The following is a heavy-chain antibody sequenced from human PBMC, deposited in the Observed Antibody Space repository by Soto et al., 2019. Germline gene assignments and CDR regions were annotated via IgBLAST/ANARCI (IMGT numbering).Heavy chain of an antibody. Sequence: QVHLVQSGTEVKKPGASVKVSCKASGYTFTTYGFSWVRQAPGQGLEWMGWISAYNGKTNYAQKVQGRVTLTTDASTNTAYMELKSLTSDDTAVYYCVGDERYSSAWTGDSFEIWGQGTMVTVSS. CDR3: VGDERYSSAWTGDSFEI. CDR2: ISAYNGKT. J-gene: IGHJ3*02. V-gene: IGHV1-18*01. D-gene: IGHD6-19*01. CDR1: GYTFTTYG.